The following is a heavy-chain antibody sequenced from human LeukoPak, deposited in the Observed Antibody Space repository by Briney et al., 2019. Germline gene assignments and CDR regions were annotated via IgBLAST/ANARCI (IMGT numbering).Heavy chain of an antibody. J-gene: IGHJ4*02. Sequence: PSETLSLTCTVSGGSISSYYWSWIRQPPGKGLEWIGYIYYSGSTNYNPSLKSRVTISVDTSKNQFSLKLSSVTAADTAVYYCARIGPKQWPNSRGYFDYWGQGTLVTVSS. CDR3: ARIGPKQWPNSRGYFDY. CDR1: GGSISSYY. D-gene: IGHD6-19*01. CDR2: IYYSGST. V-gene: IGHV4-59*01.